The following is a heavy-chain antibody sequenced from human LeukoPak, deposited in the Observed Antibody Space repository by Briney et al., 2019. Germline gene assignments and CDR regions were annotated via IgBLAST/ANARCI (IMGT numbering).Heavy chain of an antibody. J-gene: IGHJ4*02. CDR3: AKEYSSGWHAFDY. Sequence: GWSMRLSWAASGCTFSSDGMHWVRKAPGKGLEWVAVISYDGSNKYYADSVKGRFTISRDNSKNTLYLQMNSLRAEDTAVYYCAKEYSSGWHAFDYWGQGTLVTVSS. CDR2: ISYDGSNK. CDR1: GCTFSSDG. V-gene: IGHV3-30*18. D-gene: IGHD6-19*01.